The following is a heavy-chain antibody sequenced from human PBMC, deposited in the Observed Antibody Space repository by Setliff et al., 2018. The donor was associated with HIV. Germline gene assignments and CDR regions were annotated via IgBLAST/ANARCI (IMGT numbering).Heavy chain of an antibody. V-gene: IGHV1-3*01. CDR1: GYTFSTYA. Sequence: ASVKVSCKASGYTFSTYAIHWVRQAPGQRLEWMGWINAGSGNTKYSQRFQGRVTITRDTSASTAYLELSSLRSEDTAVCYCARPVGGTGFDPWGQGTLVTVSS. D-gene: IGHD1-26*01. CDR2: INAGSGNT. CDR3: ARPVGGTGFDP. J-gene: IGHJ5*02.